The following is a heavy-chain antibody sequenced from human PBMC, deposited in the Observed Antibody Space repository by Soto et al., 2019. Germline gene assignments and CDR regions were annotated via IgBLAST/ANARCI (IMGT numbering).Heavy chain of an antibody. V-gene: IGHV1-18*01. Sequence: QVQLLQSGAEVKKPGASVRVSCKTSGYTFTRYGVSWVRQAPGQGLEWMGWISGYNGNTKEAHKFEGRVILTTDTGANTAHMELRSLKSNDTAVYYCGRGSAYRTAWGLGPLGQGTLVTVSS. CDR1: GYTFTRYG. J-gene: IGHJ5*02. CDR3: GRGSAYRTAWGLGP. CDR2: ISGYNGNT. D-gene: IGHD6-19*01.